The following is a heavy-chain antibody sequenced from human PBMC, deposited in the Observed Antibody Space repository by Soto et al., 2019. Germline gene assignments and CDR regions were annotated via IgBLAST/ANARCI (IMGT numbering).Heavy chain of an antibody. CDR2: IYYSGST. V-gene: IGHV4-31*03. J-gene: IGHJ5*02. CDR3: ARSVCP. Sequence: QVQLQESGPGLVKPSQTLSLTCTVSGGSISSGGYYWNWIRQHPGKGLEWIGYIYYSGSTYYNPPLXRXXTIAGDTSKNQFSLKLSSVPAADTAVYYCARSVCPWGQGTLVTVSS. CDR1: GGSISSGGYY.